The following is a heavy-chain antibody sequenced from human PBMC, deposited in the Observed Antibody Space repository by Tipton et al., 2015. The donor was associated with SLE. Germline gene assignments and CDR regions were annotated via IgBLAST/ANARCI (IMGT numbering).Heavy chain of an antibody. CDR2: IYFSGRT. D-gene: IGHD3-22*01. J-gene: IGHJ4*02. CDR1: GGSISSGGHY. CDR3: AREYYDTSGLYYFDY. Sequence: TLSLTCTVSGGSISSGGHYWTWIRQHPGKGLEFIAFIYFSGRTYYSPSLKSRVTISVDTSENQFSLKLSSVTAADTAVYYCAREYYDTSGLYYFDYWGLGALVTVSS. V-gene: IGHV4-31*03.